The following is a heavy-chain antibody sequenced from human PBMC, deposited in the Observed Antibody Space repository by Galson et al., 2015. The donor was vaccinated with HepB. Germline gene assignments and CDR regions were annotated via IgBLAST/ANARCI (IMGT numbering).Heavy chain of an antibody. CDR1: GFTFSSYT. J-gene: IGHJ4*02. CDR2: ISTSTSYI. D-gene: IGHD3-16*02. V-gene: IGHV3-21*01. CDR3: ARGPVKFVGLIANLFDY. Sequence: SLRLSCAASGFTFSSYTMNWVRQAPGKGLEWVSSISTSTSYIYYADSLKGRFTISRDNAKNSLYLQMNSLRAEDTAVYYCARGPVKFVGLIANLFDYWGQGPLFPASS.